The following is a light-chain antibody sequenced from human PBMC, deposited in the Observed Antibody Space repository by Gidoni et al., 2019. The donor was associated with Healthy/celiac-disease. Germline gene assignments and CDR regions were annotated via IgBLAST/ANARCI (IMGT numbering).Light chain of an antibody. CDR3: QQYGSSPIT. CDR1: QSVSSSY. Sequence: SCSASQSVSSSYVAWYQQKPGPAPRLLLYGASSRTTGVPDFTLTISRLEPEDFAVYYCQQYGSSPITFGPGTKVDIK. J-gene: IGKJ3*01. V-gene: IGKV3-20*01. CDR2: GAS.